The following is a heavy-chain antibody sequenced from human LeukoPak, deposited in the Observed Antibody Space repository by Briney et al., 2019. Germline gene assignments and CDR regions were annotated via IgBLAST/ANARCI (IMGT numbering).Heavy chain of an antibody. D-gene: IGHD2-8*01. CDR3: ARDSDGGCYDY. V-gene: IGHV4-59*01. Sequence: SETLSLTCTVSGGSISSYYWSWIRQPPGKGLEWIGYIYYSGSTNYNPSLKSRVTISVDTSKNQFSLKLSSVTAADTAVYYCARDSDGGCYDYWGQGTLVTVSS. CDR2: IYYSGST. J-gene: IGHJ4*02. CDR1: GGSISSYY.